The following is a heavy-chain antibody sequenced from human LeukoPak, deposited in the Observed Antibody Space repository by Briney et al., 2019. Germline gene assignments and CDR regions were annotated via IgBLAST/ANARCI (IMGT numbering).Heavy chain of an antibody. D-gene: IGHD1-26*01. CDR2: IYTSGNT. J-gene: IGHJ4*02. V-gene: IGHV4-61*02. Sequence: SETLSLTCTVSGGSISSGGYYWSWIRQPAGKGLEWIGRIYTSGNTNYNPSLKSRVTISVDTSKNQFSLKLSSVTAADTAVYYCARDGLVGATPFFDYWGQGTLVTVSS. CDR3: ARDGLVGATPFFDY. CDR1: GGSISSGGYY.